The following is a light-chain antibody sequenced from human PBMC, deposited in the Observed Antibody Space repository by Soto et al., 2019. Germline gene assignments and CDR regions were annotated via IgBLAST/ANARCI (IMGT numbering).Light chain of an antibody. CDR1: QSVSNN. J-gene: IGKJ3*01. Sequence: EIVMTQSPATLSVSPRERATLSCRASQSVSNNLAWYQQKPGQAPRPLILGASTRATGIPARFSGSGSGTEFTLTISSLQSEDFAVYYCQQYNNWVFTFGPGTKVDIK. CDR3: QQYNNWVFT. V-gene: IGKV3-15*01. CDR2: GAS.